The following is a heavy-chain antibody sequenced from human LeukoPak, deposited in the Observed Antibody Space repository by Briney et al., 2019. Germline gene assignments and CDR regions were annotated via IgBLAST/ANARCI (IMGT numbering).Heavy chain of an antibody. V-gene: IGHV3-11*04. Sequence: GGSLRISCAASGFTFSAYHMSWIRQAPGKGLEWVSYISQSSNAIYYSDSVRGRFTISRDNAKNSLYLQMNSLRAEDTAVYYCAKNGDRGAYCSGGTCYPYYYYYMDVWGKGTTVTISS. CDR2: ISQSSNAI. CDR1: GFTFSAYH. J-gene: IGHJ6*03. CDR3: AKNGDRGAYCSGGTCYPYYYYYMDV. D-gene: IGHD2-15*01.